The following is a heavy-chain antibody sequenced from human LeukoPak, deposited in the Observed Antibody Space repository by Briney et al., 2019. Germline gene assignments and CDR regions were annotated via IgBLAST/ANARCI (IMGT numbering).Heavy chain of an antibody. J-gene: IGHJ4*02. CDR2: INSDGSST. V-gene: IGHV3-74*01. CDR1: GFTFSSYW. Sequence: PGGSLRLSCAASGFTFSSYWMHWVRQAPGKGLVWVSRINSDGSSTTYADSVKGRFTISRDNAKNTLYLQMNSLRAEDTAVSYCAKGGSKAPDYWGQGTLVTVSS. D-gene: IGHD4-11*01. CDR3: AKGGSKAPDY.